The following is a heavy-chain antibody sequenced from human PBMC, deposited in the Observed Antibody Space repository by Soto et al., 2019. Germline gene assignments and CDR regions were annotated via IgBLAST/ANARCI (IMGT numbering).Heavy chain of an antibody. CDR2: INHSGST. Sequence: TSETLSLTCAVYGGSFSGYYWSWIRQPPGKGLEWIGEINHSGSTNYNPSLKSRVTISVDTSKNQFSLKLSSVTAADTAVYYCARGVRITMVRGVIRLAYFDYWGQGTLVTVSS. CDR1: GGSFSGYY. J-gene: IGHJ4*02. V-gene: IGHV4-34*01. CDR3: ARGVRITMVRGVIRLAYFDY. D-gene: IGHD3-10*01.